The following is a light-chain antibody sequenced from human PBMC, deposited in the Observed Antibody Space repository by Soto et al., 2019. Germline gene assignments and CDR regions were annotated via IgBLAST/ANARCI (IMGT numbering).Light chain of an antibody. CDR1: QSVLYNSNNKNY. Sequence: DIVMTQSPDSLAVSLGERATINCKSSQSVLYNSNNKNYGAWYQQKPGQPPKLLINWASTRESGVPDRFSGSGSGTDFTLTISSLQAEDVAGYYCQQYYTSWWSFGQGTKVEIK. V-gene: IGKV4-1*01. J-gene: IGKJ1*01. CDR3: QQYYTSWWS. CDR2: WAS.